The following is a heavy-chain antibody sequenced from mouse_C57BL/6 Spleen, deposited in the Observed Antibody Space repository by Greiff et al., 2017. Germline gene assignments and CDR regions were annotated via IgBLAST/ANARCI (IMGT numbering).Heavy chain of an antibody. V-gene: IGHV1-80*01. J-gene: IGHJ1*03. CDR3: ARSYYDSSYDWYFDV. CDR1: GYAFSSSW. Sequence: QVQLQQSGAELVKPGASVKISCKASGYAFSSSWMNWVKQRPGKGLEWIGQIYPGDGDTNYNGKFKGKATLTADKSSCTAYMLLSSLTSEDSAVYFCARSYYDSSYDWYFDVWGTGTTVTFSS. CDR2: IYPGDGDT. D-gene: IGHD1-1*01.